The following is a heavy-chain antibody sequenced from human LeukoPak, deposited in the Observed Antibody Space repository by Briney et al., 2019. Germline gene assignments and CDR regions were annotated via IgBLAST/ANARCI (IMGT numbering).Heavy chain of an antibody. CDR3: ARDGGDCSGDSCYVDY. CDR2: IKPDGSEK. Sequence: GGSLRLSCAASGFAVNSNYMSWVRQAPGKGLEWVANIKPDGSEKYYMDSVKGRFTISRDNAKNSLYLQMNSLRAEDTALYYCARDGGDCSGDSCYVDYWGQGTLVTVSS. D-gene: IGHD2-15*01. J-gene: IGHJ4*02. V-gene: IGHV3-7*03. CDR1: GFAVNSNY.